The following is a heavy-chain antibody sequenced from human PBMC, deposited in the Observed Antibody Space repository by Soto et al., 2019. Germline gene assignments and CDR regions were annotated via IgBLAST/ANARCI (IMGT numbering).Heavy chain of an antibody. Sequence: PGGSLRLSCAASGFTFSSYGMHWVRQAPGKGLEWVAVISYDGSNKYYADSVKGRFTISRDNSKNTLYLQMNSLRAEDTAVYYCAKDWYVDFASSGWHRMNYYYYGMDVWGQGTTVTVSS. CDR2: ISYDGSNK. CDR3: AKDWYVDFASSGWHRMNYYYYGMDV. D-gene: IGHD6-19*01. J-gene: IGHJ6*02. V-gene: IGHV3-30*18. CDR1: GFTFSSYG.